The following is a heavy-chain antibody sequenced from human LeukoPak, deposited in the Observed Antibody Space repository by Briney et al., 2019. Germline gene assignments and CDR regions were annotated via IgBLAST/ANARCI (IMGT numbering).Heavy chain of an antibody. V-gene: IGHV3-23*01. CDR1: GFTFSSYS. D-gene: IGHD1-26*01. CDR3: AKRLMWEPGSYYFGY. J-gene: IGHJ4*02. Sequence: PGGSLRLSCAASGFTFSSYSMNWVRQAPGKGLEWVSAISGSGGSTYYADSVKGRFTISRDNSKNTLYLQMNSLRAEGTAVYYCAKRLMWEPGSYYFGYWGQGTLVTVSS. CDR2: ISGSGGST.